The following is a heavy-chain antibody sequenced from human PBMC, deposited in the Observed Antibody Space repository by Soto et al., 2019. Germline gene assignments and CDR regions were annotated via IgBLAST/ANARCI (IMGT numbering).Heavy chain of an antibody. J-gene: IGHJ4*02. D-gene: IGHD4-17*01. Sequence: QVQLQESGPGLVKPSETLSLTCTVSGGSISSYYWSWIRQPPGKGLEWIGYIYYSGSTNYNPSLKSRVTISVDTSKNPFSLKLSSVTAADTAVYYCARRYGANFDYWGQGTLVTVSS. CDR2: IYYSGST. CDR3: ARRYGANFDY. CDR1: GGSISSYY. V-gene: IGHV4-59*08.